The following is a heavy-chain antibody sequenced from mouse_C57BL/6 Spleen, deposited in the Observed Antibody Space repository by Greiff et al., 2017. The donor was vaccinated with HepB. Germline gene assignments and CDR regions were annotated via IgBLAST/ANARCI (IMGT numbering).Heavy chain of an antibody. V-gene: IGHV2-2*01. J-gene: IGHJ4*01. CDR2: IWSGGST. CDR3: ARKGDYVNSPLYAMDY. CDR1: GFSLTSYG. Sequence: VQLQQSGPGLVQPSQSLSITCTVSGFSLTSYGVHWVRQSPGKGLEWLGVIWSGGSTDYNAAFISRLSISKDNSKSQVFFKMNSLQADNTAIYYCARKGDYVNSPLYAMDYWGQGTSVTVSS. D-gene: IGHD2-1*01.